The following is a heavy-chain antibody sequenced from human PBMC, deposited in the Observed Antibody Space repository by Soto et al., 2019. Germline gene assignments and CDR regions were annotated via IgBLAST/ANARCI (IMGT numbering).Heavy chain of an antibody. V-gene: IGHV4-39*07. CDR2: IYYSGST. D-gene: IGHD6-13*01. J-gene: IGHJ5*02. CDR1: GGSISSSSYY. Sequence: SETLSLTCTVSGGSISSSSYYWGWIRQPPGKGLEWIGYIYYSGSTYYNPSLKSRVTISVDTSKNQFSLKLSSVTAADTAVYYCARSNIAAAGPNWFDPWGQGTLVTVSS. CDR3: ARSNIAAAGPNWFDP.